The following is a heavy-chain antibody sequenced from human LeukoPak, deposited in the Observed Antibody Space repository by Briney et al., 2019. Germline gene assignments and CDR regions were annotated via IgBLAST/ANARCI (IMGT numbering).Heavy chain of an antibody. J-gene: IGHJ4*02. Sequence: GGSLRLSCAASGFTLNSYTMNWVRQPPARGLEWVSSISSSNSYIYYEDSAKGRFTISRDNTQNSLYLQMNSLKPEDTAVYYCTTDWPPFIYYGDYRAWGPAQRYYFDNWGQGTLVTVSS. CDR1: GFTLNSYT. V-gene: IGHV3-21*03. CDR3: TTDWPPFIYYGDYRAWGPAQRYYFDN. D-gene: IGHD4-17*01. CDR2: ISSSNSYI.